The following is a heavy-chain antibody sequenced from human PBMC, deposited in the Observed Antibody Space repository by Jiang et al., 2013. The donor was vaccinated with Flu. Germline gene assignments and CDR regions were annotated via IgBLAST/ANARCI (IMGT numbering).Heavy chain of an antibody. V-gene: IGHV4-39*01. D-gene: IGHD4-17*01. J-gene: IGHJ6*03. Sequence: GPGLVKPSETLSLSCSVSGVSIFNIDSYWGWFRQSPGKGLQWIGSIDYSGFTYYNSSLKSRVTVSVETSKNQFSLKLRSVTAADTAVYYCARLTKVTTELDSYCYIDIWGKGTTVTVSS. CDR3: ARLTKVTTELDSYCYIDI. CDR1: GVSIFNIDSY. CDR2: IDYSGFT.